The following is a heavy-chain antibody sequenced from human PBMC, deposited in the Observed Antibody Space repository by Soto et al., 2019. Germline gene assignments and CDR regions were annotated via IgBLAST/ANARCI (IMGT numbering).Heavy chain of an antibody. Sequence: QVHLVQSGAEVKKPGASVRVSCKASGYSFTGNSMHWVRQAPGQGLEWMGWINPNNGGTNYAQRYRGWVTMTRDPSESRAYMDLHRLNCGETAVYYCVIQRSGVVYWGQGTLVTVSS. CDR1: GYSFTGNS. J-gene: IGHJ4*02. D-gene: IGHD2-15*01. CDR2: INPNNGGT. V-gene: IGHV1-2*04. CDR3: VIQRSGVVY.